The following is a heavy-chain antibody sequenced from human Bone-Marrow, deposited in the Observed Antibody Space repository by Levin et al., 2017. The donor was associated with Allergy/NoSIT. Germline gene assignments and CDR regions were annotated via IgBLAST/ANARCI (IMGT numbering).Heavy chain of an antibody. CDR3: AKDRPDPSCTSNTCFRFLDD. Sequence: GESLKISCAASGFTFNSYAMNWVRQAPGMGLEWVSSISGSGGSTYYADSVKGRFTISRDNSKNTLYLQMNNLRAEDTAVYYCAKDRPDPSCTSNTCFRFLDDWGQGTLVTVSS. CDR1: GFTFNSYA. D-gene: IGHD2-2*01. J-gene: IGHJ4*02. CDR2: ISGSGGST. V-gene: IGHV3-23*01.